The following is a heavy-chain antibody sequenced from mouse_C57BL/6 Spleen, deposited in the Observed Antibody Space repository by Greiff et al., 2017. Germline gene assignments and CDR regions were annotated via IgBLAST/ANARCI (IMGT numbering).Heavy chain of an antibody. V-gene: IGHV6-3*01. Sequence: EVKVEESGGGLVQPGGSMKLSCVASGFTFSNYWMNWVRQSPEKGLEWVAQIRLKSDNYATHYAESVKGRFTISRDDSKSSVYLQMNNLRAEDTGSYYCTTGHWYFDVWGTGTTVTVSS. CDR3: TTGHWYFDV. CDR1: GFTFSNYW. D-gene: IGHD4-1*01. J-gene: IGHJ1*03. CDR2: IRLKSDNYAT.